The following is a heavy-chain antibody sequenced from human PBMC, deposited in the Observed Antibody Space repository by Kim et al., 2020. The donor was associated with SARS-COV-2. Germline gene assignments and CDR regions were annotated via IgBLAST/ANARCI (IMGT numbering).Heavy chain of an antibody. Sequence: SGSTNYNPSLKCRVTISVDTSKNQFSLKLSSVTAADTAVYYCARATGFGPWGQGTLVTVSS. J-gene: IGHJ5*02. V-gene: IGHV4-59*01. CDR3: ARATGFGP. CDR2: SGST.